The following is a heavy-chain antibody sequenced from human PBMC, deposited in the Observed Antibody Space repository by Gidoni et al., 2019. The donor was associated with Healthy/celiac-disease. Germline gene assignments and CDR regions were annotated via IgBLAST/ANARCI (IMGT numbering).Heavy chain of an antibody. D-gene: IGHD6-13*01. CDR2: ISGSGGST. CDR1: GFTFSSYA. J-gene: IGHJ3*02. V-gene: IGHV3-23*01. CDR3: AKDLEGGIAAAGHAFDI. Sequence: EVQLLESGGGLVQPGGSLRLSCAASGFTFSSYAMSWARQAPGKGLEWVSAISGSGGSTYYADSVKGRFTISRDNSKNTLYLQMNSLRAEETAVYYCAKDLEGGIAAAGHAFDIWGQGTMVTVSS.